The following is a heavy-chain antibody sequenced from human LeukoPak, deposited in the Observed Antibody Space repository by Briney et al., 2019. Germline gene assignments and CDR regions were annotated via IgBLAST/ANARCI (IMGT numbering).Heavy chain of an antibody. Sequence: ASVKVSCKASGGTFSSYAISWVRQAPGQGLEWMGGIIPIFGTANYAQKFQGRVTMTRSTSINTAYMELSSLRSEDTAVYYCARAPRSWGFDYWGQGTLVTVSS. CDR1: GGTFSSYA. CDR2: IIPIFGTA. J-gene: IGHJ4*02. V-gene: IGHV1-69*05. D-gene: IGHD7-27*01. CDR3: ARAPRSWGFDY.